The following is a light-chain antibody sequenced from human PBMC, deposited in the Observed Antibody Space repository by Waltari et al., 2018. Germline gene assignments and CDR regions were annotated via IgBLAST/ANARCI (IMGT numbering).Light chain of an antibody. CDR3: LQHNTYPPT. J-gene: IGKJ1*01. CDR2: AVY. Sequence: DIQMTQSPSSLSASVGDRVTITCRASQDIRRDLGWYQQKPGKAPKRLIYAVYNLQSGVPSRFSGSGSGTEFTLTISSLQPEDFATYYCLQHNTYPPTFGQGTKVEIK. CDR1: QDIRRD. V-gene: IGKV1-17*01.